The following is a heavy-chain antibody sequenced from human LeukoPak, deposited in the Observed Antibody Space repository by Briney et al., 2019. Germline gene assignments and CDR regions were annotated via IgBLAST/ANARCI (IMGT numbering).Heavy chain of an antibody. CDR3: ARDFFSYDGTENNYEDTFDI. CDR1: GYTFSSYG. Sequence: ASVKVSCKASGYTFSSYGLSWVRQAPGQGLEWMGWISGFRGITNYAQKFRGRVTMTTDTSTTTAYMELRSLNSDDTAVYYCARDFFSYDGTENNYEDTFDIWGQGTMVTVSS. CDR2: ISGFRGIT. V-gene: IGHV1-18*01. J-gene: IGHJ3*02. D-gene: IGHD3-22*01.